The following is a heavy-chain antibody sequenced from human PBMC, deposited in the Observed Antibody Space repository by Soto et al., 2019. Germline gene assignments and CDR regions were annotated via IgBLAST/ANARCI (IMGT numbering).Heavy chain of an antibody. CDR2: IYWDDDK. J-gene: IGHJ4*02. CDR1: GFSLSTNGVG. D-gene: IGHD4-17*01. CDR3: AHRHGAPGYFDY. Sequence: QITLKESGPTLVKPTQTLTLTCTFSGFSLSTNGVGVGWIRQPPGKALEWLVLIYWDDDKRFSPSLKSRLNITKDNTKNQVVLTMTNMDPVDTATYYCAHRHGAPGYFDYWGQGTLVTVSS. V-gene: IGHV2-5*02.